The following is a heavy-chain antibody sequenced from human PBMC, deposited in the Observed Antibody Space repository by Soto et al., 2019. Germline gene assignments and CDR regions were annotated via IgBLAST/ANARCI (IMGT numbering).Heavy chain of an antibody. CDR1: GFSFSNYA. J-gene: IGHJ4*02. D-gene: IGHD2-21*02. CDR3: ADNCGVDCHSVFFY. V-gene: IGHV3-23*01. CDR2: ISGGGGSS. Sequence: EVQLLESGGGLVQPGGSLRLSCAASGFSFSNYAMSWVRQAPGKGLEWVSGISGGGGSSYYADSVKGRFTISRDNSKNALYLQMNSLRAEDTAVYYGADNCGVDCHSVFFYWGQGTLVIVSS.